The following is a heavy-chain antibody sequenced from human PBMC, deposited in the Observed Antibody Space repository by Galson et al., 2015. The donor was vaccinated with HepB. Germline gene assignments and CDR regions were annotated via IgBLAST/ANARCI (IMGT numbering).Heavy chain of an antibody. CDR2: IIPIFGTA. CDR3: ARGTQISSWYGGYYGMDV. D-gene: IGHD6-13*01. CDR1: GGTFSSYA. J-gene: IGHJ6*02. Sequence: SVKVSCKASGGTFSSYAISWVRQAPGQGLEWMGGIIPIFGTANYAQKFQGRVTITADESTSTAYMELSSLRSEDTAVYYCARGTQISSWYGGYYGMDVWGQGTTVTVSS. V-gene: IGHV1-69*13.